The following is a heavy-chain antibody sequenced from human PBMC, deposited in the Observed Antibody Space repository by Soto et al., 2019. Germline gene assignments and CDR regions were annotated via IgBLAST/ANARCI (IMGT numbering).Heavy chain of an antibody. V-gene: IGHV6-1*01. CDR3: ARAVEHYDSVWESHAEGFDI. J-gene: IGHJ3*02. CDR1: GDSVSSKXXT. Sequence: PSQTLSLTCVISGDSVSSKXXTWDWIRQSPSRGLEWLGRTYYRSRWYSDFALSVRGRISINPDTSKNHFSLHLTSVTPEDTAVYYCARAVEHYDSVWESHAEGFDIWGQGTMVTVSS. CDR2: TYYRSRWYS. D-gene: IGHD3-16*01.